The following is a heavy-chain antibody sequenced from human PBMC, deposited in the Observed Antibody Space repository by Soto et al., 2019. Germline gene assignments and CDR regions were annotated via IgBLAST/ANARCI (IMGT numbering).Heavy chain of an antibody. D-gene: IGHD3-22*01. CDR2: IDPSDSQT. CDR1: GYSFAGYW. J-gene: IGHJ4*02. CDR3: ARQIYDSDTGPNFQYYFDS. V-gene: IGHV5-10-1*01. Sequence: GGSLKISCNGSGYSFAGYWITWVRQKPGKGLEWMGRIDPSDSQTYYSPSFRGHVTISVTKSITTVFLQWSSLRASDTAMYYCARQIYDSDTGPNFQYYFDSWGQGTTVTVSS.